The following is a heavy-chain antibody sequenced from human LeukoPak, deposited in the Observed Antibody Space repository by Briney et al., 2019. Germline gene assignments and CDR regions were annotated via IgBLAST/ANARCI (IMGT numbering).Heavy chain of an antibody. D-gene: IGHD2-2*02. CDR1: GGSISSSSYY. V-gene: IGHV4-39*01. CDR2: IYYSGST. CDR3: ARHDCSSTSCYTRRKNYFDY. Sequence: TSETLSLTCTVSGGSISSSSYYWGWIRQPPGKGLEWIGSIYYSGSTYYNPSLKSRVTISVDTSKNQFSLKLSSVTAADTAVYYCARHDCSSTSCYTRRKNYFDYWGQGTLVTVSS. J-gene: IGHJ4*02.